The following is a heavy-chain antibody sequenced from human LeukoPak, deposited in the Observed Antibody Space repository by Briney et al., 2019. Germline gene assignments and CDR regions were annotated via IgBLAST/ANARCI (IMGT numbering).Heavy chain of an antibody. J-gene: IGHJ4*02. CDR2: IIPIFGTA. Sequence: SSVKVSRKASGGTFSSYANSWVRQAPGQGLEWMGGIIPIFGTANYAQKFQGRVTITADESTSTAYMELSSLRSEDTAVYYCARVGWNGGNSGRVLVGDYWGQGTLVTVSS. V-gene: IGHV1-69*01. CDR3: ARVGWNGGNSGRVLVGDY. CDR1: GGTFSSYA. D-gene: IGHD4-23*01.